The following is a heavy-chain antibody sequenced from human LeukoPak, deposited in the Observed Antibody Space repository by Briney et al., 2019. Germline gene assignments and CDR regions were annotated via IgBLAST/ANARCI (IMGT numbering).Heavy chain of an antibody. CDR3: ARTNWAYGMDV. CDR2: IYYSGST. D-gene: IGHD7-27*01. Sequence: SGTLSLTCTVSGGSISSYYWSWIRQPPGKELEWIGYIYYSGSTNYNPSLKSRVTISVDTSKNQFSLKLSSVTAADTAVYYCARTNWAYGMDVWGQGTTVTVSS. V-gene: IGHV4-59*01. CDR1: GGSISSYY. J-gene: IGHJ6*02.